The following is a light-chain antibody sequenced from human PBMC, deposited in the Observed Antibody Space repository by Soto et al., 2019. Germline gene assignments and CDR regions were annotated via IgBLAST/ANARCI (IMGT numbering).Light chain of an antibody. CDR2: NNH. J-gene: IGLJ3*02. Sequence: QSVLTQPPSVSGAPGQSVTISCTGTSSNIGAGYDIHWYQQPPGTAPKLVIYNNHNRPSGVPDRFSGSKSGTSGSLAITGLQAEDEADYYCSSYAGSSWVFGGGTKLTVL. CDR3: SSYAGSSWV. V-gene: IGLV1-40*01. CDR1: SSNIGAGYD.